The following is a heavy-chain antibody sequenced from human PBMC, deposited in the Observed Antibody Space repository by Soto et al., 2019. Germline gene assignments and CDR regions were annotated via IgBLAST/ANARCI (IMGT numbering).Heavy chain of an antibody. CDR1: GYTFTSYY. D-gene: IGHD3-10*01. J-gene: IGHJ3*02. CDR3: ARDVRGYGDQGYAFDI. Sequence: QVQPVQSGAEVKKPGASVKVSCKASGYTFTSYYMHWVRQAAGQGLEWMGINNPSGGSTSYAQKFQDRVTMTRDTATSTVYMELSSLRSEDTAVYYCARDVRGYGDQGYAFDIWGQGTMVTVSS. V-gene: IGHV1-46*01. CDR2: NNPSGGST.